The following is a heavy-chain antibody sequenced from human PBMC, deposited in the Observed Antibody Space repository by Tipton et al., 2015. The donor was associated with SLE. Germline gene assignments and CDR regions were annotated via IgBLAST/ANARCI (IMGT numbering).Heavy chain of an antibody. Sequence: TLSLTCTVSSGSVSSGAYYWSWIRQHPGKGLEWIGYVFSSGTTYYNPSLQGRLSMSLDTSKNKLSLQLSSVTSADTAVYYCARYFYDSSGVCLFDLWGQGTLVTVSS. CDR3: ARYFYDSSGVCLFDL. CDR2: VFSSGTT. CDR1: SGSVSSGAYY. D-gene: IGHD3-22*01. J-gene: IGHJ4*02. V-gene: IGHV4-31*03.